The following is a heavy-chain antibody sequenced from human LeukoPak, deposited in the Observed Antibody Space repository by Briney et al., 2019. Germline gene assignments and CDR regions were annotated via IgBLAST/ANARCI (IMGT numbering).Heavy chain of an antibody. J-gene: IGHJ4*02. V-gene: IGHV1-46*01. D-gene: IGHD5-24*01. CDR2: INPSGGST. CDR1: GYSFSSYY. Sequence: ASVKVSCKASGYSFSSYYMDWVRQAPGQGLEWMGIINPSGGSTSYAQKFQGRVTMTRDTSTSTVYMELSSLRSEDTAMYYCARGGMAEDYFDYWGQGTLVTVSS. CDR3: ARGGMAEDYFDY.